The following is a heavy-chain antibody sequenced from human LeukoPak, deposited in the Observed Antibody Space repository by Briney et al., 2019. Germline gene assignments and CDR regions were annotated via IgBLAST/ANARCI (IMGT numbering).Heavy chain of an antibody. Sequence: GGSLRLSCAASGFTFSSYAMSWVRQAPGKGLEWVSAIIGSGGSTYYADSVKGRFTISRDNSKNTLYLQMNSLRDEDTAVCYCARDWDSSGYYYDYFDYWGQGTLVTVSS. D-gene: IGHD3-22*01. CDR2: IIGSGGST. CDR3: ARDWDSSGYYYDYFDY. V-gene: IGHV3-23*01. CDR1: GFTFSSYA. J-gene: IGHJ4*02.